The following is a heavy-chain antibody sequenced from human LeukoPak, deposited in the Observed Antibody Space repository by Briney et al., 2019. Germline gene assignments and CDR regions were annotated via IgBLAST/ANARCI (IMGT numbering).Heavy chain of an antibody. CDR1: GDSVSNSLYY. Sequence: SETLSLTCTVSGDSVSNSLYYWSWIRQPPGKGLEWIGYIYYNGGTNYNPSLKSRVTISIDTSTNQFSLRLNSMTAADTAVYYCARVLRAASWRSYDYWGQGSLVTVSS. D-gene: IGHD5-18*01. CDR2: IYYNGGT. J-gene: IGHJ4*02. CDR3: ARVLRAASWRSYDY. V-gene: IGHV4-61*01.